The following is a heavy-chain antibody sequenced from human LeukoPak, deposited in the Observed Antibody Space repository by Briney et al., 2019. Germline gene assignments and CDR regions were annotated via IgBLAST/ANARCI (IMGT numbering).Heavy chain of an antibody. CDR1: GGSISSYY. J-gene: IGHJ4*02. CDR2: IYYSGST. D-gene: IGHD3-22*01. Sequence: SETLSLTCTVSGGSISSYYWSWIRQPPGKGLEWIGSIYYSGSTYYNPSLKSRVTISVDTSKNQLSLKLTSVTAADTAVYYCAVLRGYVDYWGQGTLVTVSS. V-gene: IGHV4-59*05. CDR3: AVLRGYVDY.